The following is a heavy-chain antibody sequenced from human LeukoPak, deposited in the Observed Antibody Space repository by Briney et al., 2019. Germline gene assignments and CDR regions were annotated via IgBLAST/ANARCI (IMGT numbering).Heavy chain of an antibody. CDR1: GLSFSAYI. J-gene: IGHJ4*02. CDR3: GRGPFGGIIVTFFEH. CDR2: ISSSSSYI. Sequence: GGSLRLSCAGSGLSFSAYIMNWVRQAPGKGLEWVSSISSSSSYIYYADSLKGRFTISRDNAKNSLYLQMNSLRAEDTAVYYCGRGPFGGIIVTFFEHWGQGTLVTVSS. D-gene: IGHD3-16*02. V-gene: IGHV3-21*01.